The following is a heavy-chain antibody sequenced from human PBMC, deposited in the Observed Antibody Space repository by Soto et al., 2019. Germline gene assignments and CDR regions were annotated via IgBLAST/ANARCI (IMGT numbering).Heavy chain of an antibody. CDR2: IYHSGST. Sequence: TSETLSLTCTVSGGSVSSGSYYWSWIRQPPGKGLEWIGYIYHSGSTYYNPSLKSRVTISVDRSKNQFSLKLSSVTAADTAVYYCARAHYGDYGYGMDVWGQGTTVTVSS. CDR3: ARAHYGDYGYGMDV. J-gene: IGHJ6*02. D-gene: IGHD4-17*01. V-gene: IGHV4-30-2*01. CDR1: GGSVSSGSYY.